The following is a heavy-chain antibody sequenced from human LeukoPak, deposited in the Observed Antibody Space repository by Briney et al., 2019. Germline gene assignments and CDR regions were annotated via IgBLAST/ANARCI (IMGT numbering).Heavy chain of an antibody. CDR1: GGSISSGDYY. Sequence: SETLSLTCTVSGGSISSGDYYWSWIRQHPGKGLEWIGCIYYSGSTYYNPSLKSRITISLDTSKNQFSLKLSSVTAADTGVYYCARGSGDYAFDYWGQGTLVTVSS. CDR2: IYYSGST. D-gene: IGHD4-17*01. CDR3: ARGSGDYAFDY. J-gene: IGHJ4*02. V-gene: IGHV4-31*03.